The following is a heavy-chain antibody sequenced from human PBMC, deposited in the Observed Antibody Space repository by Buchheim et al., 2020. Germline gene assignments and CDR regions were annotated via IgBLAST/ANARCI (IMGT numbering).Heavy chain of an antibody. CDR3: ARGDNWFRGDHAIHY. CDR2: IFYSGST. D-gene: IGHD1-1*01. J-gene: IGHJ4*02. Sequence: QMQLQESGPGLVKPSETLSLMCSVSGDSMNSYYWSWIRQPPGKGLEGLGYIFYSGSTYYNPSLKSRLTISMDMSKNQFSLRLRSVTAADTAVYYCARGDNWFRGDHAIHYWGQGIL. CDR1: GDSMNSYY. V-gene: IGHV4-59*01.